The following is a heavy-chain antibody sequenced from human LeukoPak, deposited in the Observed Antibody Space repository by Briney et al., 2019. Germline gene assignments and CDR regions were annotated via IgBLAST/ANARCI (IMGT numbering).Heavy chain of an antibody. J-gene: IGHJ4*02. CDR1: GGSISSYY. CDR3: ASSQNWDFDC. D-gene: IGHD7-27*01. Sequence: PSETLSLTCTVSGGSISSYYWSWIRQPPGKGLEWIGYIYYSGSTNYNPSLKSRVTISVDTSKNQFSLKLSSVTAADTAVYYCASSQNWDFDCWGQGTLVTVSS. CDR2: IYYSGST. V-gene: IGHV4-59*08.